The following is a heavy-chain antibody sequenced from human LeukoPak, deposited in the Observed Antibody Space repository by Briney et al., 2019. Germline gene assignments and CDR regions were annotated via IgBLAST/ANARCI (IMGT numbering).Heavy chain of an antibody. CDR1: GFTFSDYY. J-gene: IGHJ3*02. V-gene: IGHV3-11*01. CDR2: ISSSGSTI. CDR3: ARDKSEGAFDI. Sequence: GGSLRLSCAASGFTFSDYYMSWIRQAPGKGLEWVSYISSSGSTIYYADSVKGRFTISRDNAKNPLYLQMNSLRAEDTAVYYCARDKSEGAFDIWGQGTMVTVSS.